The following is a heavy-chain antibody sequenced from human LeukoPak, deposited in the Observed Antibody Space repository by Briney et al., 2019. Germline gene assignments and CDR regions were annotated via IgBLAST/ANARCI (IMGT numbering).Heavy chain of an antibody. CDR3: TSSHLSVALFDY. J-gene: IGHJ4*02. CDR1: GGSISSYY. D-gene: IGHD2-15*01. CDR2: IYYSGST. V-gene: IGHV4-59*01. Sequence: SETLSLTCTVSGGSISSYYWSWIRQPPGKGLEWIGYIYYSGSTNYNPSLKSRVTISVDTSKNQFSLKLSSVTAADTAVYYCTSSHLSVALFDYWGQGTLVTVSS.